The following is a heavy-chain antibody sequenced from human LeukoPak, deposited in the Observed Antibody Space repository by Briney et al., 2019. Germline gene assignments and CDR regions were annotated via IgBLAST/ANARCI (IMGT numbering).Heavy chain of an antibody. V-gene: IGHV4-38-2*02. Sequence: PSETLSLTCTVSGYSISSGYYWGWIRQPPGKGLEWIGSIYHSGSTYYNPSLKSRVTISVDTSKNQFSLKLSSATAADTAVYYCASSKQQLATYYFDYWGQGTLVTVSS. D-gene: IGHD6-13*01. CDR1: GYSISSGYY. CDR3: ASSKQQLATYYFDY. J-gene: IGHJ4*02. CDR2: IYHSGST.